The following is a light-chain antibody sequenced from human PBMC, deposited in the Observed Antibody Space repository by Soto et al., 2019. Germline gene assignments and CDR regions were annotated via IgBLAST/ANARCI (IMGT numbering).Light chain of an antibody. Sequence: EIVLTQSPATLSLSPGERATLSCRASQSVSSQLAWYQQKPGQAPRLLIYDASNRATGIPARFSGSGSATDFTLTISSLEPEDFAVYYCHHRGNGITFGQGTRWRL. CDR2: DAS. CDR1: QSVSSQ. CDR3: HHRGNGIT. J-gene: IGKJ5*01. V-gene: IGKV3-11*01.